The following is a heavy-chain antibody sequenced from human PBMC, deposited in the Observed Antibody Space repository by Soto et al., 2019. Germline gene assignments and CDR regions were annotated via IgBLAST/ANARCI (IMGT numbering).Heavy chain of an antibody. J-gene: IGHJ6*02. CDR3: ARRQIPPPTRGAANARGGMDV. CDR2: IWNDGSNS. CDR1: GFTFNNYG. D-gene: IGHD6-13*01. Sequence: QVQLVESGGGVVQPGRSLRLSCAASGFTFNNYGMHWVRPAPAKGLEWLAVIWNDGSNSSYANAVKGRFTTSRDISKNTLYLQRRSLRAEATAVDYWARRQIPPPTRGAANARGGMDVWGHGTTVNVAS. V-gene: IGHV3-33*01.